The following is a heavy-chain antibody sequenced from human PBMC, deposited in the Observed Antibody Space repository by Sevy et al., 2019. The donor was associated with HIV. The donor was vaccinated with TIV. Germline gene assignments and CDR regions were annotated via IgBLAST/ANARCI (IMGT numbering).Heavy chain of an antibody. J-gene: IGHJ4*02. Sequence: GGSLSLSCAASGFTFSSYAMHWVRQAPGKGLEWVVVISYDGSNKYYADSVKGRFTISRDNSKNTLYLQMNSLRAEDTAVYYCARDFDSSGWYDENNHYFDYWGQGTLVTVSS. CDR2: ISYDGSNK. V-gene: IGHV3-30*04. D-gene: IGHD6-19*01. CDR1: GFTFSSYA. CDR3: ARDFDSSGWYDENNHYFDY.